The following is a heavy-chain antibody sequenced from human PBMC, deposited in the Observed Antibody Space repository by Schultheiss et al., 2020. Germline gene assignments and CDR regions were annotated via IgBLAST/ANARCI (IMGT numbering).Heavy chain of an antibody. J-gene: IGHJ4*02. Sequence: SGPTLVKPTQTLTLTCTFSGFSLSTSGMGVGWIRQPPGKALEWLAVIYWDDDKRYSPSLKSRLTITKDTSKNQVVLTMTNMDPVDTATYYCAHRRPRAGNYIWGSYDYWGQGTLVTVSS. CDR2: IYWDDDK. CDR1: GFSLSTSGMG. V-gene: IGHV2-5*02. D-gene: IGHD3-16*01. CDR3: AHRRPRAGNYIWGSYDY.